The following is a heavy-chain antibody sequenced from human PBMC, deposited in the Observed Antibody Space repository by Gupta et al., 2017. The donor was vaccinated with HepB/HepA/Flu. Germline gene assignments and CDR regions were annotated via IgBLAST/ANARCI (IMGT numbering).Heavy chain of an antibody. CDR3: ARERGGYVFDD. Sequence: EDQLVASGGGLVQPGGSLRLPGAASGFTFNIYTMSWVRQAPGKEMEWVSTIMSNSNAMNYEDSGRGRFTSARDNDKNSMYLQMDSMRAEATAVYYCARERGGYVFDDWGQGTLVTVSS. J-gene: IGHJ4*02. V-gene: IGHV3-21*02. CDR1: GFTFNIYT. D-gene: IGHD5-12*01. CDR2: IMSNSNAM.